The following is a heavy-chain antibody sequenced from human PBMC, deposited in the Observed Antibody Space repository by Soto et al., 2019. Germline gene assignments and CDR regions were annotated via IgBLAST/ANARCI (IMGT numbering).Heavy chain of an antibody. CDR2: ISSSSSYI. V-gene: IGHV3-21*01. D-gene: IGHD6-25*01. Sequence: GGSLRLSCAASGFTVGSNYMSWVRQAPGKGLEWVSSISSSSSYIYYADSVKGRFTISRDNAKNSLYLQMNSMRAEDTAVYYCPRDSPLLAGSAHDSWGQGTLVPV. J-gene: IGHJ4*02. CDR3: PRDSPLLAGSAHDS. CDR1: GFTVGSNY.